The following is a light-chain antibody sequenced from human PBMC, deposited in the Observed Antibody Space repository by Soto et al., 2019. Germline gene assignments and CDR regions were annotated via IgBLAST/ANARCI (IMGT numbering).Light chain of an antibody. CDR2: DVS. J-gene: IGLJ1*01. CDR3: GSYTTSNTRQIV. CDR1: SSDVGGYNY. Sequence: QSVLTQPASVAGAPGQSITISCTGTSSDVGGYNYVSWYQQHPGKAPKFMIYDVSNRPSGVSNRFSGSKSGNTASLTISGLQAEDEADYDCGSYTTSNTRQIVFGTGTKVTVL. V-gene: IGLV2-14*01.